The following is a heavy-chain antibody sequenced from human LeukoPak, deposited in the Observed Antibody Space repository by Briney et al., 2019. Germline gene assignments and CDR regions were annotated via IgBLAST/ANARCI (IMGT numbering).Heavy chain of an antibody. D-gene: IGHD3-10*01. CDR1: GGSISSGSYY. V-gene: IGHV4-61*02. CDR3: ARRRYAMVRGVIIRGPFDY. J-gene: IGHJ4*02. Sequence: SETLSLTCTVSGGSISSGSYYWSWIRQPAGKGLEWIGRIYTSGSTNYNPSLKSRVTISVDTSKNQFSLKLSSVTAADTAVYYCARRRYAMVRGVIIRGPFDYWGQGTLVTVSS. CDR2: IYTSGST.